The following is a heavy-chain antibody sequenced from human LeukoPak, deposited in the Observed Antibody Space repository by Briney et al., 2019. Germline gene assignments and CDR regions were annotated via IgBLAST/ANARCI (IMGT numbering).Heavy chain of an antibody. CDR1: GGSISSGSYY. CDR2: IYTSGST. CDR3: ATSAAAGTGYYFDY. V-gene: IGHV4-61*02. Sequence: PSQTLSLTCTVSGGSISSGSYYWSWIRQPAGKGLEWIGRIYTSGSTNYNPSLKSRVTISGDTSKNQFSLKLSSVTAADTAVYYCATSAAAGTGYYFDYWGQGTLVTVSS. D-gene: IGHD6-13*01. J-gene: IGHJ4*02.